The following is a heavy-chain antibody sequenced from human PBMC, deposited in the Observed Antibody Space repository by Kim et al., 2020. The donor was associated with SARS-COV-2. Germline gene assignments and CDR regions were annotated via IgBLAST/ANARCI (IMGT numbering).Heavy chain of an antibody. CDR2: SEGSNK. J-gene: IGHJ4*02. CDR3: ANFES. Sequence: SEGSNKYYADSVKGRFTISRDNSKNMLCLQMNSLRAEDTAVYYCANFESWGQGTLVTVSS. V-gene: IGHV3-33*06.